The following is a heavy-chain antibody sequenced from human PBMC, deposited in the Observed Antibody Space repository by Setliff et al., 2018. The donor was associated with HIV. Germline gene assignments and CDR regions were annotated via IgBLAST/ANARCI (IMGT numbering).Heavy chain of an antibody. D-gene: IGHD1-26*01. J-gene: IGHJ4*02. CDR2: SKGKADGETI. CDR1: GFTVSSNY. V-gene: IGHV3-15*01. CDR3: ATESRLLAGGSYPFDN. Sequence: LRLSCAASGFTVSSNYMSWVRQAPGKGLEWVGRSKGKADGETIDYATPVKGRFIISRDYSENTLFLQMNDLKIEDTGVYYCATESRLLAGGSYPFDNWGQGTLVTVSS.